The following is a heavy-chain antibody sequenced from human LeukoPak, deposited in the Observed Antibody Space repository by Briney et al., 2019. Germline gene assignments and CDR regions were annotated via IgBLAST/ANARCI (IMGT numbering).Heavy chain of an antibody. CDR1: GGSSSGYY. V-gene: IGHV4-34*01. Sequence: SSETLSLTCAVYGGSSSGYYWSWIRQPPGKGLEWIGEINHSGSTNYNPSLKSRVTISVDTSKNQFSLKLSSVTAADTAVYYCARARGAYYYDSSGYFGYWGQGTLVTVSS. CDR3: ARARGAYYYDSSGYFGY. J-gene: IGHJ4*02. D-gene: IGHD3-22*01. CDR2: INHSGST.